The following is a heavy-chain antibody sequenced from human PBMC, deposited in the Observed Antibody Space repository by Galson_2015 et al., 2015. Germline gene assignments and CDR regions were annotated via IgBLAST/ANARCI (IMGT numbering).Heavy chain of an antibody. CDR1: GFTFSSYA. J-gene: IGHJ5*02. CDR3: AKGIGSGPLGWFDP. CDR2: ISGSGGST. D-gene: IGHD3-10*01. V-gene: IGHV3-23*01. Sequence: SLRLSCAASGFTFSSYAMSWVRQAPGKGLEWVSAISGSGGSTYYADSVKGRFTISRDNSKNTLYLQMNSLRAEDMAVYYCAKGIGSGPLGWFDPWGQGTLVTVSS.